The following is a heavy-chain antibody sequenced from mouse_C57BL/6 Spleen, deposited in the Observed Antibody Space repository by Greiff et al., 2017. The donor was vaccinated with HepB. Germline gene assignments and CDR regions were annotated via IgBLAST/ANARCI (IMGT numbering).Heavy chain of an antibody. Sequence: EVQLQQSGAELVRPGASVKLSCTASGFNIKDDYMHWVKQRPEQGLEWIGWIDPENGDTEYASKFQGKATITADTSSNTAYLQLSSLTSEDTAVYYCTTGNYFDYRGQGTTLTVSS. CDR3: TTGNYFDY. J-gene: IGHJ2*01. V-gene: IGHV14-4*01. CDR1: GFNIKDDY. CDR2: IDPENGDT.